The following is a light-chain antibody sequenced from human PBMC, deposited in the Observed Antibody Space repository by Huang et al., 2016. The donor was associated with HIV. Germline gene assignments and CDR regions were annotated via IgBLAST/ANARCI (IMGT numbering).Light chain of an antibody. CDR1: QGVMSD. CDR2: AAS. Sequence: DIQITQSPPSLSASVGDRVTSSGRATQGVMSDVSWYQQRPGRDPRLLISAASRLQGGGASRFSGTGAGTEFTLTISRLQPEDFATYYCQQRYSTPYTFGQGTKLEI. CDR3: QQRYSTPYT. V-gene: IGKV1-39*01. J-gene: IGKJ2*01.